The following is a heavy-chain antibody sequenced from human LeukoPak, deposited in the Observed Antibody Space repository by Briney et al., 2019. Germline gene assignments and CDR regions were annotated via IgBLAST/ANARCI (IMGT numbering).Heavy chain of an antibody. CDR2: IYTSGST. D-gene: IGHD4-17*01. V-gene: IGHV4-4*07. CDR3: AREPTETTGGTEVPYHHMDV. J-gene: IGHJ6*03. Sequence: PSETLSLTCTVSGGSISSYYWSWIRQPAGKGLEWIGRIYTSGSTNYNPSLKSRVTMSVDTSKNQFSLKLSSVTAADTAVYYWAREPTETTGGTEVPYHHMDVWGKGTTVTVSS. CDR1: GGSISSYY.